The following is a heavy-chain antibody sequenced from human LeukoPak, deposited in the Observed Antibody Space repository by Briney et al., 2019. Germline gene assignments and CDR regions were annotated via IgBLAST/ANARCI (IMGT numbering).Heavy chain of an antibody. J-gene: IGHJ5*02. Sequence: SETLSLTCTVSGGSISSSSYYWGWIRQPPGKGLEWIGSIYYSGSTYYNPSLKSRVTISVDTSKNQFSLKLSSVTAADTAVYYCARGVNYDILTGLFDPWGQGTLVTVSS. CDR1: GGSISSSSYY. D-gene: IGHD3-9*01. V-gene: IGHV4-39*07. CDR3: ARGVNYDILTGLFDP. CDR2: IYYSGST.